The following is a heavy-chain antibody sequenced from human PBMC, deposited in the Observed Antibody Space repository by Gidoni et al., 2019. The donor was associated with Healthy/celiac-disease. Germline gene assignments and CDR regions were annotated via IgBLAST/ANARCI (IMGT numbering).Heavy chain of an antibody. Sequence: EVQLVESGGGLVKPGGSLRLSCAASGFTSRSYSLNWVRQAPGKGLEWVSSIRSSSSYRFYADSVKDRFTISRDNAKNSLYLQMNSLRAEDTAVYYCARDKDYYDSSVPIGRSYYFDYWGQGTLVTVSS. CDR1: GFTSRSYS. CDR3: ARDKDYYDSSVPIGRSYYFDY. V-gene: IGHV3-21*01. J-gene: IGHJ4*02. CDR2: IRSSSSYR. D-gene: IGHD3-22*01.